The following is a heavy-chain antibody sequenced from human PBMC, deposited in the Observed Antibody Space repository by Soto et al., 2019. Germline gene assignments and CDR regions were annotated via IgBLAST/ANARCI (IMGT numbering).Heavy chain of an antibody. CDR3: AKNGWYSADI. D-gene: IGHD6-19*01. CDR2: IFHSATT. J-gene: IGHJ3*02. V-gene: IGHV4-4*02. Sequence: QLQESGPGLVKPSGTLSLACAVSGASVSSDNWWSGVRQPPGKGLEWIGEIFHSATTNYNPSLNSRVTISVDKSKNQFSLTLTSVTAADTALYYCAKNGWYSADIWGQGTMVTVSS. CDR1: GASVSSDNW.